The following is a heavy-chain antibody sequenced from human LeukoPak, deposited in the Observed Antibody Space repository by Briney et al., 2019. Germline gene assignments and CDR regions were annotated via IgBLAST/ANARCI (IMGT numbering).Heavy chain of an antibody. D-gene: IGHD2-15*01. CDR3: ARGDCSGGSCYSTGLFDY. V-gene: IGHV4-59*01. Sequence: SETLSLTCTVSGGSISSYYWSWIRQPPGKGLEWIGYIYYSGSTNYNPSLKSRATISVDTSKNQFSLKVISVTAADTAVYYCARGDCSGGSCYSTGLFDYWGQGTLVTVSS. J-gene: IGHJ4*02. CDR2: IYYSGST. CDR1: GGSISSYY.